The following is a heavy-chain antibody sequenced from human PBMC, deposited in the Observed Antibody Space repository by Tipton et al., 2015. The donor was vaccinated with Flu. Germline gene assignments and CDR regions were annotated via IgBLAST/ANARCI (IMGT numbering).Heavy chain of an antibody. CDR3: ARACGSGGNRWFDP. Sequence: TLSLTCIVSGGSISSPYYWGWIRQPPGKGLEWIGTVSYNGNTYYNPSLKSRVTISVDTSKDQFSLNLSSVTAADTAVYYCARACGSGGNRWFDPWGQGALVTVSS. J-gene: IGHJ5*02. V-gene: IGHV4-39*07. CDR1: GGSISSPYY. D-gene: IGHD2-15*01. CDR2: VSYNGNT.